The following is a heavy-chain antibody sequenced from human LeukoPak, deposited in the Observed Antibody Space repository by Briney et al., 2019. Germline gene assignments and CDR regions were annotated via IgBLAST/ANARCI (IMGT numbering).Heavy chain of an antibody. CDR1: GGSISSYY. V-gene: IGHV4-59*08. CDR2: IYYSGST. Sequence: TSETLSLTCTVSGGSISSYYWSWIRQPPGKGLEWIGYIYYSGSTNYNPSLKSRVTISVDTSKNQFSLKLSSVTAADTAVYYCARHSGDSSGYYPGGWFDPWGQGTLVTVSS. J-gene: IGHJ5*02. D-gene: IGHD3-22*01. CDR3: ARHSGDSSGYYPGGWFDP.